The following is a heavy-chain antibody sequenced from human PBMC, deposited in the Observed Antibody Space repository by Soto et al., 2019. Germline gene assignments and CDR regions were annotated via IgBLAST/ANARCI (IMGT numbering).Heavy chain of an antibody. V-gene: IGHV5-10-1*01. Sequence: GESLKISCKGSGYSFTSYWISWVRQMPGKGLEWMGRIDPSDSYTNYSPSFQGHVTISADKSISTAYLQWSSLKASDTAMYYCARLGSGYYPNCYYYGMDVWGQGTTVTVSS. CDR3: ARLGSGYYPNCYYYGMDV. CDR2: IDPSDSYT. J-gene: IGHJ6*02. D-gene: IGHD3-22*01. CDR1: GYSFTSYW.